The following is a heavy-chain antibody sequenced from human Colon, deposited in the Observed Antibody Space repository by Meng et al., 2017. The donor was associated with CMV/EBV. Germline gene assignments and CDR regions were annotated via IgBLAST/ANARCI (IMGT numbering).Heavy chain of an antibody. J-gene: IGHJ4*02. CDR2: IYWDDDK. D-gene: IGHD2-21*01. Sequence: ALKAYGPPLVKPPPTHALACTFAGFSIDSYGVGVGWIRQPPGTAPEWFALIYWDDDKRYSPSLENRLTITKDTSKNQVVLTMTDMGPMDTATYFCSRRRTSIPFDYWGQGILVTVSS. V-gene: IGHV2-5*02. CDR1: GFSIDSYGVG. CDR3: SRRRTSIPFDY.